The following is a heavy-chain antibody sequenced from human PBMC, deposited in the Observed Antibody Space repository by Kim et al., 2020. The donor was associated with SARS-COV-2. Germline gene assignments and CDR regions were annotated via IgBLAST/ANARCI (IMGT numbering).Heavy chain of an antibody. V-gene: IGHV3-7*03. J-gene: IGHJ5*02. CDR2: IKQDGSEK. D-gene: IGHD6-6*01. CDR3: ARLSEEQLEYNWFDP. CDR1: GFTFSSYW. Sequence: GGSLRLSCAASGFTFSSYWMGWVRQAPGKGLEWVANIKQDGSEKYYVDSVKGRFTISRDNAKNSLYLQMNSLRAEDTAVYYCARLSEEQLEYNWFDPWGQGTLVTVSS.